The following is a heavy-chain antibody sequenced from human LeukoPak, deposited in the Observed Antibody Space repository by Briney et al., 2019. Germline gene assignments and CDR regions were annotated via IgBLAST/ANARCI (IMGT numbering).Heavy chain of an antibody. CDR3: ARDRYYDSSGYWPDAFDI. V-gene: IGHV4-61*02. CDR2: IYTSGST. J-gene: IGHJ3*02. CDR1: GGSISSGSYY. Sequence: SETLSLTCTVSGGSISSGSYYWSWIRQPAGKGLEWIGRIYTSGSTNYNPSLKSRVTISVDTSKNQFSLKLSSVTAADTAVYYCARDRYYDSSGYWPDAFDIWGQGTMVTVSS. D-gene: IGHD3-22*01.